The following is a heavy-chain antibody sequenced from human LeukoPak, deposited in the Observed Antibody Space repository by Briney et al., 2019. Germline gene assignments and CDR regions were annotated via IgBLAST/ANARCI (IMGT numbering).Heavy chain of an antibody. V-gene: IGHV3-7*01. J-gene: IGHJ4*02. CDR2: IKQDGREK. Sequence: PGGSLRLSCAPSGFTSRSYWMSWVRQAQGRGREWVANIKQDGREKYHVESVKGRFTISRENPKTSLYLKINSLRPEDTAVYYCTRMNYFDHWGQGTLVTVSS. CDR3: TRMNYFDH. CDR1: GFTSRSYW.